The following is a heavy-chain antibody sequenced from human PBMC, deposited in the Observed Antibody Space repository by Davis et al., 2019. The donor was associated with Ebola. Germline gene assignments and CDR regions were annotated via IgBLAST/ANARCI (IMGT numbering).Heavy chain of an antibody. J-gene: IGHJ5*02. CDR3: ARPVGNGDYSWFDP. CDR2: IYYSGST. CDR1: GGSTSSGGYY. D-gene: IGHD4-17*01. Sequence: MPSETLSPTCTVPGGSTSSGGYYWSWIRQHPGKGLDWIGYIYYSGSTNYNPSLKSRVTISVDTSKNQFSLKLSSVTAADTAVYYCARPVGNGDYSWFDPWGQGTLVTVSS. V-gene: IGHV4-61*08.